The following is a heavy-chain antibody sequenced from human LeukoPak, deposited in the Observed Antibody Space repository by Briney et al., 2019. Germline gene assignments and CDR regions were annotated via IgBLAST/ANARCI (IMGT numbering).Heavy chain of an antibody. CDR2: ISFDGSNK. D-gene: IGHD3-22*01. CDR1: GFTFISYA. Sequence: GRSLRLSCAASGFTFISYAMHWVRQAPGKGLEWVAVISFDGSNKQYADSVKGRFTISRDNSKNTLYLQMNSLRAEDTAVYYCARRGPGGDYYYKGGFDIWGQGTMVTV. V-gene: IGHV3-30-3*01. CDR3: ARRGPGGDYYYKGGFDI. J-gene: IGHJ3*02.